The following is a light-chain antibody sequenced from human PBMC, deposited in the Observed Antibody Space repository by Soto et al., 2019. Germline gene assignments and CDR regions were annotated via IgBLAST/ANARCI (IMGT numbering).Light chain of an antibody. V-gene: IGKV3-11*01. CDR2: DAS. CDR3: QQRGEWPYT. J-gene: IGKJ2*01. CDR1: QSVRSY. Sequence: EMVLTQSPATLSLSPGERATLSCRASQSVRSYIAWYQQKRGEAPRLLIHDASYRATGIPGRFSGSGSGTDFPPTIGSQEPEDLEFYYCQQRGEWPYTFGQGTKLEIK.